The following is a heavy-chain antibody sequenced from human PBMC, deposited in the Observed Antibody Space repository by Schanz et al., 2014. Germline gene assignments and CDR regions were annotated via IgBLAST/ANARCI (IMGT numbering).Heavy chain of an antibody. J-gene: IGHJ5*02. D-gene: IGHD3-10*01. Sequence: QLQLQESGPGLVKPSETLSLTCTVSGGSISSTFYYWGWIRQPPGKGLDWIGTISYSGSTYYNPSLKSGVPLPVNPSKNRFPLKLTFGTAADTAVYYCANSMVRGVRMSDNWFGPWGQGTLVSVSS. V-gene: IGHV4-39*01. CDR2: ISYSGST. CDR3: ANSMVRGVRMSDNWFGP. CDR1: GGSISSTFYY.